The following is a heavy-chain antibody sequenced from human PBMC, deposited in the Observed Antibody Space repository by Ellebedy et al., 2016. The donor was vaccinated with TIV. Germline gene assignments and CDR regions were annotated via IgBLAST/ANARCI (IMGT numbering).Heavy chain of an antibody. D-gene: IGHD4-17*01. V-gene: IGHV3-23*01. CDR2: INTGGGST. CDR3: AKDDVGTEMTSVFH. J-gene: IGHJ4*02. CDR1: GFGFSSYV. Sequence: PGGSLRLSCAASGFGFSSYVMSWVRQAPGKGLEWVSSINTGGGSTYYTDSVKGRFTISRDNSKNTRYVQMDSLRPEDTAMYYCAKDDVGTEMTSVFHWGQGTLVTVSS.